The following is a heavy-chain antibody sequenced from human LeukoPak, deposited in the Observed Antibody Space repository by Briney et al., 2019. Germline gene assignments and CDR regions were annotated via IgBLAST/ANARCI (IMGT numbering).Heavy chain of an antibody. CDR2: INPGGTTT. Sequence: GGSLRLSCAASGFTFSNYWVHWVRQAPGMGLVWVSRINPGGTTTSYADSVKGRFTISRDNAKNSLYLQMNSLRDEDTAVYYCARGALYYDFWSGYHDNWFDPWGQGTLVTVSS. D-gene: IGHD3-3*01. CDR3: ARGALYYDFWSGYHDNWFDP. J-gene: IGHJ5*02. CDR1: GFTFSNYW. V-gene: IGHV3-74*01.